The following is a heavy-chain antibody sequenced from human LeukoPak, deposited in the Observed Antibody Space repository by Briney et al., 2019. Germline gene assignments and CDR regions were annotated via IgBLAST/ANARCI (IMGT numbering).Heavy chain of an antibody. J-gene: IGHJ4*02. CDR3: ARRAGAYSHPYDY. CDR1: GDSISSGHYY. CDR2: IYPRGRT. D-gene: IGHD4/OR15-4a*01. V-gene: IGHV4-61*02. Sequence: SETLSLTCTVSGDSISSGHYYWNWIRQPAGKGLEWIGRIYPRGRTNYNPSLQSRVTISVDTSKNQFSLKLSSVTAADTAVFYCARRAGAYSHPYDYWGQGTLVTVSS.